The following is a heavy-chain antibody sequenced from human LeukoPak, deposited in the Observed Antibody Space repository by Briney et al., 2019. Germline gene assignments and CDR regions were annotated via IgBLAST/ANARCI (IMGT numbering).Heavy chain of an antibody. CDR3: ARGTRLLWFGELLSGDYFDY. CDR1: GYTFTGYY. Sequence: ASVKVSCKASGYTFTGYYMHWVRQAPGQGLEWMGWINPNSGGTNYAQKFQGRVTMTRDASISTAYMELSRLRSDDTAVYYCARGTRLLWFGELLSGDYFDYWGQGTLVTVSS. V-gene: IGHV1-2*02. CDR2: INPNSGGT. J-gene: IGHJ4*02. D-gene: IGHD3-10*01.